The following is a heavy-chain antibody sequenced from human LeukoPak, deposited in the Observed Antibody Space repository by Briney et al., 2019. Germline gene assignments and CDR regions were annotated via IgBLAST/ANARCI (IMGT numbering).Heavy chain of an antibody. CDR3: ATGGLWLPTRSD. D-gene: IGHD5-18*01. J-gene: IGHJ4*02. CDR2: IPASGANT. V-gene: IGHV3-23*01. Sequence: AGGSLRLSCAASGFSFSTMAMSWVRQAPGKGLEWVSSIPASGANTNYVDSVKGRFSISRDNFKSTLYLQMNSLRAEDTAVYYCATGGLWLPTRSDWGQGTLVTVSS. CDR1: GFSFSTMA.